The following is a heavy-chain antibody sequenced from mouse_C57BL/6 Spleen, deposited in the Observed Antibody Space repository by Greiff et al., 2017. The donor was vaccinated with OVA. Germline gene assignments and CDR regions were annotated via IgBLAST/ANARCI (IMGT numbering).Heavy chain of an antibody. CDR2: INPNNGGT. CDR3: ARRGIYDGYYY. Sequence: VQLQQSGPELVKPGASVKISCKASGYTFTDYYMNWVKQSHGKSLEWIGDINPNNGGTSYNQKFKGKATLTVDKSSSTAYMELRSLTSEDSAVYYCARRGIYDGYYYWGQGTTLTVSS. V-gene: IGHV1-26*01. J-gene: IGHJ2*01. D-gene: IGHD2-3*01. CDR1: GYTFTDYY.